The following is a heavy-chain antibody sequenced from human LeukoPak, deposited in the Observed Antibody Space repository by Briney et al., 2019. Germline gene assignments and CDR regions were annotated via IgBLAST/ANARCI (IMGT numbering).Heavy chain of an antibody. V-gene: IGHV1-24*01. CDR3: ATGGPGIAVAAPGD. J-gene: IGHJ4*02. D-gene: IGHD6-19*01. Sequence: ASVKVSCKASGYTFISYDINWVRQAPGKGLEWMGGFDPEDGETIYAQKFQGRVTMTEDTSTDTAYMELSSLRSEDTAVYYCATGGPGIAVAAPGDWGQGTLVTVSS. CDR1: GYTFISYD. CDR2: FDPEDGET.